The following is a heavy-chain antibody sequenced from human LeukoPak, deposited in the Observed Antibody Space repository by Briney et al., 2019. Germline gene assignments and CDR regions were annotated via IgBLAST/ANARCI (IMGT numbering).Heavy chain of an antibody. CDR1: GGSIRSSSYY. Sequence: PSETLSLTCTVSGGSIRSSSYYWAWIRQPLGKGLEWIGNIYYSGSTYYNPSLKSRVTISVDTSKNQFSLKLSSVTAADTAVYFCAISTYYYDSSGIFWGQGTLVTVSS. D-gene: IGHD3-22*01. CDR3: AISTYYYDSSGIF. J-gene: IGHJ4*02. V-gene: IGHV4-39*01. CDR2: IYYSGST.